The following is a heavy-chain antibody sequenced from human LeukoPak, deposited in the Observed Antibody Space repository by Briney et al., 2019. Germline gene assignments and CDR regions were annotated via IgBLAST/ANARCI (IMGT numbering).Heavy chain of an antibody. CDR3: ARWSSSWYGGWFDP. CDR2: IIPIFGTA. Sequence: SVKVSCKASGGTFSSYAISWVRQAPGQGLEWMEGIIPIFGTANYAQKFQGRVTITTDESTSTAYMELSSLRSEDTAVYYCARWSSSWYGGWFDPWGQGTLVTVSS. J-gene: IGHJ5*02. V-gene: IGHV1-69*05. D-gene: IGHD6-13*01. CDR1: GGTFSSYA.